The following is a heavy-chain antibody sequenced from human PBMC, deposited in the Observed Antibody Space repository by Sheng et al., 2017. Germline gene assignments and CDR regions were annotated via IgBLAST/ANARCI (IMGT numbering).Heavy chain of an antibody. D-gene: IGHD1-26*01. Sequence: EVQLLESGGGLVQPGGSLRLSCAASGFTFRSYAMNWVRQAPGKGLEWVSVISGSGDSTYYAGSVKGRFTISRDNSKNTLYLQMDSLRAEDTAVYYCAKIVGATVPYYYGMDVWGQ. J-gene: IGHJ6*02. CDR2: ISGSGDST. CDR3: AKIVGATVPYYYGMDV. CDR1: GFTFRSYA. V-gene: IGHV3-23*01.